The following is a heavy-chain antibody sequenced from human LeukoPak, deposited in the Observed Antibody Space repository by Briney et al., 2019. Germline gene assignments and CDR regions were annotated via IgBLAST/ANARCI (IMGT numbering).Heavy chain of an antibody. CDR3: ATDSGTYDSSGYYLYYMDV. J-gene: IGHJ6*03. Sequence: ASVKVSCKVSGYTLTELSMHWVRQAPGKGLEWMGGFDPEDGETIYAQKFQGRVTMTEDTSTDTAYMELSSLRSEDTAVYYCATDSGTYDSSGYYLYYMDVWGKGTTVTVSS. CDR2: FDPEDGET. V-gene: IGHV1-24*01. CDR1: GYTLTELS. D-gene: IGHD3-22*01.